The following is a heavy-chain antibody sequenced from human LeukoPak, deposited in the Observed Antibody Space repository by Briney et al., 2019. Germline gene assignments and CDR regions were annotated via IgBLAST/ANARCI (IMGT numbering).Heavy chain of an antibody. V-gene: IGHV3-7*01. CDR1: GFTFSSSL. CDR3: ARELVVGPAEYFQH. D-gene: IGHD2-15*01. CDR2: IYPGGSEK. J-gene: IGHJ1*01. Sequence: WGSLSLSCGASGFTFSSSLMSWVRQTPGKGLEWVANIYPGGSEKYYVYSVKGRFTISRDNAKNSVYLQMNNLRVEDTSVYYCARELVVGPAEYFQHWGRGSLVTVSS.